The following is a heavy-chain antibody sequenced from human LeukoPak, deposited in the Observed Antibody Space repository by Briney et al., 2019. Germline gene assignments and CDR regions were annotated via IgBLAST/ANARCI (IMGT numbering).Heavy chain of an antibody. CDR3: ARDIIAARPGNWFDP. D-gene: IGHD6-6*01. CDR2: ISSSSSYI. Sequence: RPGGSLRLSCAASGFTFSSYSMNWVRQAPGKGLEWVSSISSSSSYIYYADSVKGRFTISRDNAKNSLYLQMNSLRAEDTAVYYCARDIIAARPGNWFDPWGQGTLVTVSS. J-gene: IGHJ5*02. V-gene: IGHV3-21*01. CDR1: GFTFSSYS.